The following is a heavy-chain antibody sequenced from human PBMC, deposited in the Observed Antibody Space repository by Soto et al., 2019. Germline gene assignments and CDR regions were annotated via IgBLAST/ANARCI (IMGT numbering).Heavy chain of an antibody. V-gene: IGHV4-34*01. J-gene: IGHJ4*02. CDR2: INHSGST. CDR3: ARSLTLFDY. D-gene: IGHD3-16*02. Sequence: SETLSLTWAVYGGSFSCYYWSWIRQPPGKGLEWTGEINHSGSTNYNPSLKSRVTISVDTSKNQFSLKLSSVTAADTAVYYCARSLTLFDYWGQGTLVTVS. CDR1: GGSFSCYY.